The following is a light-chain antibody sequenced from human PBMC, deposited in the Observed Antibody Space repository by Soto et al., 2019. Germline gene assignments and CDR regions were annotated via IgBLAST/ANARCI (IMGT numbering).Light chain of an antibody. V-gene: IGKV1-5*01. CDR3: QQYNSYGT. J-gene: IGKJ1*01. CDR2: DAS. Sequence: DIQMTQSPSTLSASVSDRVTITCRASQSISGWLAWYQQKPGKAPKLLIYDASSLESEVPSKFSGRESGTKFTLTISSLQPDDFATYYCQQYNSYGTFGQGTKV. CDR1: QSISGW.